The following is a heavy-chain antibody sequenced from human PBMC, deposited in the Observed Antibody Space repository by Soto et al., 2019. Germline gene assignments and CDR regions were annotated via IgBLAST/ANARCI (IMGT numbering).Heavy chain of an antibody. CDR3: ARGFHDSSGYYAFDI. V-gene: IGHV1-8*01. CDR1: GYTFTSYD. Sequence: ASVKVSCKASGYTFTSYDINWVRQATGQGLEWMGWMNPNSGNTGYAQKFRGRVTMTRNTSISTAYMELSSLRSEDTAVYYCARGFHDSSGYYAFDIWGQGTMVTVSS. CDR2: MNPNSGNT. J-gene: IGHJ3*02. D-gene: IGHD3-22*01.